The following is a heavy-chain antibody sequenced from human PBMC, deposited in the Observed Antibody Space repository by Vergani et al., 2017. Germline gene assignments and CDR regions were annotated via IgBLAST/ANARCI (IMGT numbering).Heavy chain of an antibody. J-gene: IGHJ4*02. CDR1: GGSVSSGIYY. Sequence: QVQLQESGPGLVKPSETLSLTCTVSGGSVSSGIYYWSWIRQPAGKGLEWIGYIYYSGSANYNPSLQSLVTISVDTSKNKFSLKLSSVTAADTAVYYCARGLRTYYDSSGYFDYWGQATLVTVSS. CDR2: IYYSGSA. D-gene: IGHD3-22*01. V-gene: IGHV4-61*10. CDR3: ARGLRTYYDSSGYFDY.